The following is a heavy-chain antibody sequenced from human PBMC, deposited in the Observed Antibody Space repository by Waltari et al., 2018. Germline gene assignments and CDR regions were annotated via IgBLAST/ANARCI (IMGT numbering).Heavy chain of an antibody. CDR2: IYHSGST. J-gene: IGHJ4*02. CDR3: ARGGTVTTPLDY. D-gene: IGHD4-17*01. CDR1: GYSISTAYF. Sequence: QVQLQESGPGLVKPSETLSLTCTDSGYSISTAYFRGWIRQAPGKGLEWIGSIYHSGSTYYNPSLKSRVTISVDTSRNQFSLKVNSVTAADTSVYYCARGGTVTTPLDYWGQGTLVTVSS. V-gene: IGHV4-38-2*02.